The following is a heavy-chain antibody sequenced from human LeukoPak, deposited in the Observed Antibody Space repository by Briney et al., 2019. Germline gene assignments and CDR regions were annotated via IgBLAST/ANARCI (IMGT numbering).Heavy chain of an antibody. Sequence: ASVKVSCKASGYIFTSYGINWVRQAPGHGLEWMGWISANNGNTNYAQKFQGRVTMTTDTSTSTVYMELRSLRSDDTAVYYCASFSGSYADLDYWGQGTLVTVSS. J-gene: IGHJ4*02. CDR3: ASFSGSYADLDY. CDR1: GYIFTSYG. CDR2: ISANNGNT. D-gene: IGHD1-26*01. V-gene: IGHV1-18*01.